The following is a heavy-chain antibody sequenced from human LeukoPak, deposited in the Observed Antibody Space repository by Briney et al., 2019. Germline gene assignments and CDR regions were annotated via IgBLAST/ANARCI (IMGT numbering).Heavy chain of an antibody. V-gene: IGHV1-3*01. CDR3: ARDFGLGELFGDY. CDR1: GYTFTSYA. J-gene: IGHJ4*02. Sequence: APGKVSCKASGYTFTSYAMHWVRQAPGQRLEWMGWINACNGNTKYSQKFQGRVTITRDTSASTAYMELSSLRSEDTAVYYCARDFGLGELFGDYWGQGTLVTVSS. CDR2: INACNGNT. D-gene: IGHD3-10*01.